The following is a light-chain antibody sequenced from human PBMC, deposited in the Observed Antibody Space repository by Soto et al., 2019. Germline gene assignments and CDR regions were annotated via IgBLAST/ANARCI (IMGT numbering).Light chain of an antibody. V-gene: IGKV3-11*01. J-gene: IGKJ4*01. CDR2: DAS. Sequence: EIVLTQSPATLSLSPGERATLSCRASQSVSSYLAWYQQKPGQAPRLLIYDASNRATGIPARFSGSGSGTDFTLTTSSLEPEDCAVYYCQQRSNRPLTFGRGTKVEIK. CDR3: QQRSNRPLT. CDR1: QSVSSY.